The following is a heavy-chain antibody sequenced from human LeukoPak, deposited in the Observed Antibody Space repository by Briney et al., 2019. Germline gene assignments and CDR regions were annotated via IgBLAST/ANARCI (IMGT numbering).Heavy chain of an antibody. CDR1: GGSFSGYY. Sequence: PSETLSLTCAVYGGSFSGYYWSWIRQPPGKGLEWIGEINHSGSTNYNPSLKSRVTISVDTSKNQFSLKLSSVTAADTAVYYCARGGSRRVVVTARSAFDIWGQGTMVTVSP. J-gene: IGHJ3*02. CDR2: INHSGST. V-gene: IGHV4-34*01. D-gene: IGHD2-21*02. CDR3: ARGGSRRVVVTARSAFDI.